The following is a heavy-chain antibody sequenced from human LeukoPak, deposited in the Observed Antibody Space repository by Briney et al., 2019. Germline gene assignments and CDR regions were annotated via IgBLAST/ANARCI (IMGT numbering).Heavy chain of an antibody. D-gene: IGHD6-13*01. CDR2: INPGGGGT. CDR1: GYTFTNYY. J-gene: IGHJ4*02. Sequence: ASVKVSCKASGYTFTNYYMHWVRQAPGQGLEWMGIINPGGGGTTYAQKFQGRVTVTRDTSTSTVYMELSSQRSEDTAVYYCARVAYTSRWSDSWGQGTLVTVSS. CDR3: ARVAYTSRWSDS. V-gene: IGHV1-46*01.